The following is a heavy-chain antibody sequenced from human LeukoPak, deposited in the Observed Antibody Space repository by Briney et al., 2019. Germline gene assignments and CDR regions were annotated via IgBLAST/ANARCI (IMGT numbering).Heavy chain of an antibody. CDR2: IYTSGST. CDR3: ARGKAGRIYYYDSSGYNY. CDR1: GGSISSCY. V-gene: IGHV4-4*07. D-gene: IGHD3-22*01. Sequence: PSETLSLTCTVSGGSISSCYWSWIRQPAGKGLEWIGRIYTSGSTNYNPSLKSRVTMSVDTSKNQFSLKLSSVTAADTAVYYCARGKAGRIYYYDSSGYNYWGQGTLVTVSS. J-gene: IGHJ4*02.